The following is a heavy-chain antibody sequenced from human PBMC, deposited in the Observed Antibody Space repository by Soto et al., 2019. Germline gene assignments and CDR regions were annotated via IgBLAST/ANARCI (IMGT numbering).Heavy chain of an antibody. CDR1: GYDFTTYG. CDR2: ISAHNGNT. D-gene: IGHD6-6*01. CDR3: ARGRDGDY. Sequence: QVHLVQSGAEVKKPGASVKVSCKGSGYDFTTYGFTWVRQAPGQGLEWMAWISAHNGNTDYAQKLQGRVTVTRDTSTSTAYMELRSLRSDDTAMYYCARGRDGDYWGQGALVTVSS. V-gene: IGHV1-18*01. J-gene: IGHJ4*02.